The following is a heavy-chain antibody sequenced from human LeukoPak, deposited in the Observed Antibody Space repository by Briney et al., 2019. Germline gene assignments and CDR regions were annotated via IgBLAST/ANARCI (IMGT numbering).Heavy chain of an antibody. V-gene: IGHV3-23*01. D-gene: IGHD3-3*01. J-gene: IGHJ4*02. CDR3: AKDRDYDFWSGFLY. CDR2: ISGSGGST. CDR1: GFTFGSYA. Sequence: PGGSLRLSCAASGFTFGSYAMSWVRQAPGKGLEWVSAISGSGGSTYYADSVKGRFTISRDNSKNTLYLKMNSLRDEDTDVYYCAKDRDYDFWSGFLYWGQGTLVTVSS.